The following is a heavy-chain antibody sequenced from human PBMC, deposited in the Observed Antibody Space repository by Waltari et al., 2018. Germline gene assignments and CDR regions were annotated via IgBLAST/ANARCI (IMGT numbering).Heavy chain of an antibody. J-gene: IGHJ4*02. D-gene: IGHD3-10*01. CDR2: IYHSGST. CDR3: ARSMVRGVRFDY. CDR1: GYSIRSGYY. Sequence: QVQLQESGPGLVKPSETLSLTCAVSGYSIRSGYYWGWPRQPPGKGLEWIGSIYHSGSTYSNPSLKSRVTISVDTSKNQFSLKLSSVTAADTAVYYCARSMVRGVRFDYWGQGTLVTVSS. V-gene: IGHV4-38-2*01.